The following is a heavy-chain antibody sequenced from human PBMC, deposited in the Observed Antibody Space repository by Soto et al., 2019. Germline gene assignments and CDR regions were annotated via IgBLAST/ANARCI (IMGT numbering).Heavy chain of an antibody. CDR2: ISAYNDNT. J-gene: IGHJ4*02. D-gene: IGHD6-19*01. CDR3: ARDHTEWLVHCDY. CDR1: GYTFTSYG. Sequence: RASVKVSCKASGYTFTSYGISWVRQAPGQGLEWMGWISAYNDNTNYARKLQGRVTMTTDTSTSTAYMELRSLRSDDTAVYYCARDHTEWLVHCDYWGKGTLVTVSS. V-gene: IGHV1-18*01.